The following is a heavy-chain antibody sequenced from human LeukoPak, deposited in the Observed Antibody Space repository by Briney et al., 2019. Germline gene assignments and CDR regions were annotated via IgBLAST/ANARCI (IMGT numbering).Heavy chain of an antibody. CDR2: ITSSNYI. D-gene: IGHD2-2*01. J-gene: IGHJ4*02. CDR3: AGGRGGGSVVVPADY. V-gene: IGHV3-21*01. Sequence: GGSLRLSCAASGFTFISYTMNWVRQAPGKGLEWVSSITSSNYIYYADSVQGRFTISRDIAKNSLYLQMDSLRAEDTAVYYCAGGRGGGSVVVPADYWGQGTLVTVSS. CDR1: GFTFISYT.